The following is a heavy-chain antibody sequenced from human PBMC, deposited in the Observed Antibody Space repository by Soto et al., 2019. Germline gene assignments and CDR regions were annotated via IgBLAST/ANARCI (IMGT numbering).Heavy chain of an antibody. CDR2: ISYDGSNK. CDR1: GFTFSSYG. Sequence: QVQLVESGGGVVQPGRSLRLSCAASGFTFSSYGMHWVRQAPGKGLEWVAVISYDGSNKYYADSVKGRFTISRDNSKNTLYLQMNSLRAEDTAVYYCAKDEGISWGQGTLVTVSS. V-gene: IGHV3-30*18. J-gene: IGHJ5*02. D-gene: IGHD2-15*01. CDR3: AKDEGIS.